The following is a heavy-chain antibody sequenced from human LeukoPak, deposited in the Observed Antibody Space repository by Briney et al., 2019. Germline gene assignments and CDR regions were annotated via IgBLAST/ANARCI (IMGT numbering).Heavy chain of an antibody. CDR3: ANPRMGSSWYRGDFDY. CDR2: ISGSGGST. V-gene: IGHV3-23*01. CDR1: GFTFSSYA. J-gene: IGHJ4*02. D-gene: IGHD6-13*01. Sequence: GGSLRLSCAASGFTFSSYAMTWVRQAPGKGLEWVSAISGSGGSTYYADSVKGRFTISRDNSKNTLYLQMNSLRAEDTAVYYCANPRMGSSWYRGDFDYWGQGTLVTVSS.